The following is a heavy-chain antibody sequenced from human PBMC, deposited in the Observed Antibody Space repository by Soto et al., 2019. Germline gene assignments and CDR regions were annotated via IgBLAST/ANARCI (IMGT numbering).Heavy chain of an antibody. CDR3: ARGGVAATDYYYYGMDV. V-gene: IGHV3-11*05. CDR1: GFTFSDYY. D-gene: IGHD2-15*01. J-gene: IGHJ6*02. Sequence: PGGSLRLSCAASGFTFSDYYMSWIRQAPGKGLEWVSYISSSSSYTNYADSVKGRFTISRDNAKNSLYLQMNSLRAEDTAVYYCARGGVAATDYYYYGMDVWGQGTTVTVSS. CDR2: ISSSSSYT.